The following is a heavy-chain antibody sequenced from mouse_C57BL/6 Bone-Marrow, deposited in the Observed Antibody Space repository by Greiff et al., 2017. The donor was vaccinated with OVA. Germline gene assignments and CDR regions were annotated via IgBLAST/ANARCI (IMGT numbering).Heavy chain of an antibody. V-gene: IGHV1-59*01. CDR1: GYTFTSYW. D-gene: IGHD1-1*01. CDR3: ARGNYYGSNY. Sequence: QVHVKQPGAELVRPGTSVKLSCKASGYTFTSYWMHWVKQRPGQGLEWIGVIDPSDSYTNYNQKFKGKATLTVDTSSSTAYMQLSSLTSEDSAVYYCARGNYYGSNYWGQGTSVTVSS. CDR2: IDPSDSYT. J-gene: IGHJ4*01.